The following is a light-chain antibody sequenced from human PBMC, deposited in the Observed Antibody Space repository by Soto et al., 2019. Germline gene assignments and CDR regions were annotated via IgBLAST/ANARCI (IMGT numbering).Light chain of an antibody. CDR1: NSNMGRNY. CDR3: AVWDNSLNGVA. Sequence: QAVVTQTHSASGTPGQSVTISCSGSNSNMGRNYVYWYQQVPGTAPKLLMYRNDVRPSGVPDRFTGSKSGTSASLAISGLRSEDEADYYCAVWDNSLNGVAFGGGTKLTVL. J-gene: IGLJ2*01. V-gene: IGLV1-47*01. CDR2: RND.